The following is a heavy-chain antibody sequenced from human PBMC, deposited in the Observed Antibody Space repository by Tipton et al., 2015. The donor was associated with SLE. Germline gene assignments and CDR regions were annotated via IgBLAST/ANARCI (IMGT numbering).Heavy chain of an antibody. Sequence: SLRLSCEASGFTFNSYSLNWVRQAPGKGLEWISYISSKSSTIYYSDSVKGRFTISRDNAKNALYLQMNSLRGEDTAVYYCASDFEIKEGLDAFDVWGQGTMVTVSS. D-gene: IGHD3/OR15-3a*01. V-gene: IGHV3-48*01. CDR2: ISSKSSTI. CDR3: ASDFEIKEGLDAFDV. J-gene: IGHJ3*01. CDR1: GFTFNSYS.